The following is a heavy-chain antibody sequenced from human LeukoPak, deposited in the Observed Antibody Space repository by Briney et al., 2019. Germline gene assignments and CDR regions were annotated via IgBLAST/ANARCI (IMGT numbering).Heavy chain of an antibody. J-gene: IGHJ5*02. Sequence: GGSLRLSCAASGFTFSDYYMSWIRQAPGKGLEWVSYISSSGSTIYYADSVKGRFTISRDNAKNSLYLQMNSLRAEDTAVYYCARGLDELYYYGSGSYRGGFDPWGQGTLVTVSS. CDR2: ISSSGSTI. V-gene: IGHV3-11*01. CDR1: GFTFSDYY. D-gene: IGHD3-10*01. CDR3: ARGLDELYYYGSGSYRGGFDP.